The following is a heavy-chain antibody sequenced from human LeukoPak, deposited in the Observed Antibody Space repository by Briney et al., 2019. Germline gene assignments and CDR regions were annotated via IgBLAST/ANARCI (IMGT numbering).Heavy chain of an antibody. CDR2: IYYSGST. J-gene: IGHJ5*02. CDR3: ARGMNSGWSYWFDP. Sequence: PSETLSLTCTVSGGSISSYYWSWIRQPPGKGLEWIGYIYYSGSTNYNPSLKSRVTISVDTSKNQFSLKLSSVTAADTAVYYCARGMNSGWSYWFDPWGQGNLLRVSS. D-gene: IGHD6-19*01. V-gene: IGHV4-59*01. CDR1: GGSISSYY.